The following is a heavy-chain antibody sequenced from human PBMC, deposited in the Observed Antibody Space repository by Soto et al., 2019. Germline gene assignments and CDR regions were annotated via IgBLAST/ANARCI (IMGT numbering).Heavy chain of an antibody. CDR3: ASPGVTAKHIYYYYGMDV. CDR1: GGTFSSYA. D-gene: IGHD2-21*02. V-gene: IGHV1-69*01. Sequence: QVKLVQSGAEVKKPGSSVKVSCKASGGTFSSYAISWVRQAPGQGLEWMGGIIPIFGTANYAQKFQGRVTITGDASTSTAYMELSSLRAEDTAVYYCASPGVTAKHIYYYYGMDVWGQGTTVTVSS. J-gene: IGHJ6*02. CDR2: IIPIFGTA.